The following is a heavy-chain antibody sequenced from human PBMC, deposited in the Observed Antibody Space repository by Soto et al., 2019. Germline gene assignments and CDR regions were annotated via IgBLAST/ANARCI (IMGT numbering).Heavy chain of an antibody. J-gene: IGHJ4*02. CDR2: IIPIFGTA. D-gene: IGHD3-22*01. CDR1: GGTFSSYA. CDR3: ARVNYDSSGYYLLFDY. Sequence: ASVKVSCKASGGTFSSYAISWVRQAPGQGLEWMGGIIPIFGTANYAQKFQGRVTITADESTSTAYMELSSLGSEDTAVYYCARVNYDSSGYYLLFDYWGQGTLVTVSS. V-gene: IGHV1-69*13.